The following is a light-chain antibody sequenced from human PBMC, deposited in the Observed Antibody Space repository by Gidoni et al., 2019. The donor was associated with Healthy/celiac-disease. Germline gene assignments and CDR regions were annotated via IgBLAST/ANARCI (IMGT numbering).Light chain of an antibody. Sequence: SYELTQPPSVSVSPGQTASITCSGDKLGAKYACWYQQKPGQSPVLVIYQDSKRPSGIPELFSGSNSGNTATLTISGTQAMDEADYYCQAWDSSTAVVFGGWTKLTVL. J-gene: IGLJ2*01. CDR1: KLGAKY. CDR3: QAWDSSTAVV. CDR2: QDS. V-gene: IGLV3-1*01.